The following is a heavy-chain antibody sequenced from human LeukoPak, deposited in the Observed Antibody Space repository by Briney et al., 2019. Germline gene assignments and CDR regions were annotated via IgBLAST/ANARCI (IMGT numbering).Heavy chain of an antibody. V-gene: IGHV3-33*01. CDR3: ARDQNEGYGDYFYYFDY. CDR1: GXTFSSYG. J-gene: IGHJ4*02. Sequence: GGSLRLSCAASGXTFSSYGMHWVRQAPGKGLEWVAVIWYDGSNKYYVDSVKGRFTISRDNSKNTLYLQMNSLRAEDTAAYYCARDQNEGYGDYFYYFDYWGQGTLVTVSS. D-gene: IGHD4-17*01. CDR2: IWYDGSNK.